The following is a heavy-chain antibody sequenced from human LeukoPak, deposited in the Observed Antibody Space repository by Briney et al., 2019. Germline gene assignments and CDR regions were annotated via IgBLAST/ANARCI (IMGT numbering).Heavy chain of an antibody. Sequence: ASVKVSCKASGYTLIGYYMHWVRQAPGQGLEWMGWINPKSGGTNYAQNFQGRVTITRDTSISTAYMELSRLRSDDTAVYYCARGDSSGYYYAFDIWGQGTMVTVSS. V-gene: IGHV1-2*02. J-gene: IGHJ3*02. D-gene: IGHD3-22*01. CDR3: ARGDSSGYYYAFDI. CDR2: INPKSGGT. CDR1: GYTLIGYY.